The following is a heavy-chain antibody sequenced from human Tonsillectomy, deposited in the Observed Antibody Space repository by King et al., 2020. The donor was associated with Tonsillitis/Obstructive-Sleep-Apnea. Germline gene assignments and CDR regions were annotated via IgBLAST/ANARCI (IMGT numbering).Heavy chain of an antibody. V-gene: IGHV5-10-1*03. Sequence: VQLVESGAEVKKPGESLRISCKGSGYSFTSYWISWVRQMPGKGLEWMGRIDPSDSYTSYSPSFQGHVTISPDKSISTAYLQWSSLKASDTAMYYCAGTAAEGYDDAFDIWGQGTMVTVSS. D-gene: IGHD2-15*01. CDR3: AGTAAEGYDDAFDI. J-gene: IGHJ3*02. CDR2: IDPSDSYT. CDR1: GYSFTSYW.